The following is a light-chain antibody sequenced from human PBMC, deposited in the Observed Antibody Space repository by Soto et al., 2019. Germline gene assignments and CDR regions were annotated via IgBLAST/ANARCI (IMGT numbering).Light chain of an antibody. CDR2: RAS. CDR3: QQYNNWPLYT. CDR1: QSVGSN. V-gene: IGKV3-15*01. J-gene: IGKJ2*01. Sequence: ETVMMQSPATLSVSPGESASLSCRASQSVGSNLAWYQHKPGQAPRLLIYRASIRATGIPGRFSGSGSGTEFTLTISGLQSEDFAIYYCQQYNNWPLYTFGQGTKLEIK.